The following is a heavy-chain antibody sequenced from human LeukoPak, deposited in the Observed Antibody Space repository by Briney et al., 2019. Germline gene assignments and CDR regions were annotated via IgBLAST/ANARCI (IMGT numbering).Heavy chain of an antibody. D-gene: IGHD3-16*01. J-gene: IGHJ6*03. CDR1: GGSISSYY. V-gene: IGHV4-4*07. Sequence: SETLSLTCTVSGGSISSYYWSWIRQPAGKGLEWIGRIYTSGSTNYNPSLKSRVTMSVDTSKNQFSLKLRSVTAADTAVYYCARETSQKGAHYMDVWGKGTTVTISS. CDR2: IYTSGST. CDR3: ARETSQKGAHYMDV.